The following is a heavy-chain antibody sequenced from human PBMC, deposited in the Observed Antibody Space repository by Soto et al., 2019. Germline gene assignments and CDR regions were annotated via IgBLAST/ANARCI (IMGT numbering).Heavy chain of an antibody. D-gene: IGHD1-26*01. CDR3: AKTPGKPPHY. J-gene: IGHJ4*02. CDR1: GFSFSNYA. Sequence: HPGGSLRLSCAASGFSFSNYAMSWVRQAPGKGLEWVSGISGSGGSTGYADSVKGRFTISRDNSKNTLYVQMNSLRAEDSAVYYCAKTPGKPPHYWGQGTLVTVSS. CDR2: ISGSGGST. V-gene: IGHV3-23*01.